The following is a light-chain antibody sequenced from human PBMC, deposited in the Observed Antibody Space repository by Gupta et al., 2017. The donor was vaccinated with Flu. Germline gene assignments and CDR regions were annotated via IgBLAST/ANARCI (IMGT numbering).Light chain of an antibody. Sequence: DIVMTQSPLSLPVTPGEPASISCRSSQSLLHSNGYNYLDWYLQKPGQSPQLLIYLGSNRASGVPDRFSGSGSGTDFTLKISRVEAGDVGVYYCRQALQTPRTFGQGTKLEIK. CDR2: LGS. V-gene: IGKV2-28*01. CDR3: RQALQTPRT. J-gene: IGKJ2*01. CDR1: QSLLHSNGYNY.